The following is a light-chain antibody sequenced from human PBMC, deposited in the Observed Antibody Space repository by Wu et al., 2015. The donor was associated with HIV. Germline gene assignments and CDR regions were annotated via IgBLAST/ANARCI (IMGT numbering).Light chain of an antibody. CDR1: QSLGANY. CDR3: HQYGSALPYT. V-gene: IGKV3-20*01. J-gene: IGKJ2*01. CDR2: HTS. Sequence: EIVLTQSPGTLSLSPGERATLSCRASQSLGANYLAWYQQKPGQSPRLLFFHTSRRATDIPDRFSSSESGTDFTLTISRLEPEDFAVYYCHQYGSALPYTFGQGTKLEI.